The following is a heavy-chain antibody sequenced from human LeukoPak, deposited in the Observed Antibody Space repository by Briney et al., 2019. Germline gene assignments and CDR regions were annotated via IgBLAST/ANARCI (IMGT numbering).Heavy chain of an antibody. CDR1: GGTFSSYA. V-gene: IGHV1-69*05. D-gene: IGHD5-24*01. CDR2: IIPIFGTA. J-gene: IGHJ6*03. Sequence: ASVKVSCKASGGTFSSYAISWVRQAPGQGLEWMGGIIPIFGTANYAQKFQGRVTITTDESTSTAYMELSSLRSEDTDVYYCARTAIVEMATISYYYYYYYMDVWGKGTTVTVSS. CDR3: ARTAIVEMATISYYYYYYYMDV.